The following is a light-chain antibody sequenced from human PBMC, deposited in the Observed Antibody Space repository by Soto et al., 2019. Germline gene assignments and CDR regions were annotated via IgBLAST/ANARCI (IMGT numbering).Light chain of an antibody. V-gene: IGKV3-20*01. CDR2: GAS. Sequence: EIVLTQSPGTLSLSPGERATLSCRASQSISSSYLTWYQQKPGQAPRLLIYGASSRATGIPDMFSGSGSGTDFPLTISRLEPEDFAVYYCQQYGSSLRYTFGQGTKLEIK. J-gene: IGKJ2*01. CDR1: QSISSSY. CDR3: QQYGSSLRYT.